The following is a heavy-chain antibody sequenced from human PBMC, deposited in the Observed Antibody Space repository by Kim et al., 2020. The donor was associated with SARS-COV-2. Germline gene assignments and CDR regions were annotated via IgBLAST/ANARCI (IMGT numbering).Heavy chain of an antibody. D-gene: IGHD7-27*01. Sequence: SETLSLTCTVSGGSISSGGYYWSWIRQHPGKGLEWIVYTYHSGSTYYNPSLKSRVTISVDTSKNQFSLKLRSVTDADTTVYYCARSVLLVGTFDISSQG. V-gene: IGHV4-31*03. CDR2: TYHSGST. CDR1: GGSISSGGYY. CDR3: ARSVLLVGTFDI. J-gene: IGHJ3*02.